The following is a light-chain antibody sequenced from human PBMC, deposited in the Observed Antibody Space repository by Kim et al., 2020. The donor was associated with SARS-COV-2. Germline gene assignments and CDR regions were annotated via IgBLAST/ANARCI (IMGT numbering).Light chain of an antibody. CDR3: QQDGRSPRT. Sequence: PGGRGTLAGRGSQSGSSSYLGWYQQKPGQAPRLVMYGASNRAAGVPDRFSGSGSGTDFTLTISRLEPEDFAGYYCQQDGRSPRTFGQGTKVDIK. J-gene: IGKJ1*01. CDR2: GAS. V-gene: IGKV3-20*01. CDR1: QSGSSSY.